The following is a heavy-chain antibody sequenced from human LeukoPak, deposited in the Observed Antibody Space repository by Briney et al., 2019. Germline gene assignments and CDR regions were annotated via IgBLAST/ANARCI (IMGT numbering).Heavy chain of an antibody. CDR2: ISSSSSYI. CDR3: ASLYCSSTSCLL. Sequence: PGGSLRLSCAASGFTFSSYSMNWVRQAPGKGLEWVSSISSSSSYIYYADSVKGRFTISRDNAKNSRYLQMNSLRAEDTAVYYCASLYCSSTSCLLWGQGTLVTVSS. CDR1: GFTFSSYS. V-gene: IGHV3-21*01. J-gene: IGHJ4*02. D-gene: IGHD2-2*01.